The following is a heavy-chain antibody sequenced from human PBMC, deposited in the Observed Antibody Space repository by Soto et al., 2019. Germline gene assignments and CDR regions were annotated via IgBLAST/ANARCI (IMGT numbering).Heavy chain of an antibody. V-gene: IGHV4-4*02. J-gene: IGHJ4*02. CDR1: GGSISSSNW. CDR3: AREGQDSSGYNDY. CDR2: LYHSGST. D-gene: IGHD3-22*01. Sequence: QVQLQESGPGLVKPSGTLSLTCAVSGGSISSSNWWSWVRQPPGKGLEWIGELYHSGSTNYNPSLRSRFTLSVDKSKNQFSLKLSSVTAADTAVYYCAREGQDSSGYNDYWGQGTLVTVSS.